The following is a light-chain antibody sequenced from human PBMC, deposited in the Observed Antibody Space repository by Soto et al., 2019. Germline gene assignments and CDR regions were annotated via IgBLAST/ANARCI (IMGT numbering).Light chain of an antibody. J-gene: IGKJ1*01. CDR3: QQYDFYST. CDR1: QSISGW. Sequence: DIQMTQSPSTLSAFVGDRVIITCRASQSISGWLAWYQQKPGIAPKLLIYKASTLQDGVSPRFSGSGFGTKFTLTTSSLQPDDCGVYYCQQYDFYSTFGQGTKVKI. V-gene: IGKV1-5*03. CDR2: KAS.